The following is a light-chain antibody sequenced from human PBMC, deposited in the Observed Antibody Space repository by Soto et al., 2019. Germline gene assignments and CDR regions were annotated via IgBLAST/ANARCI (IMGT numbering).Light chain of an antibody. J-gene: IGKJ5*01. V-gene: IGKV3-20*01. Sequence: EIVLTQSPGTLSLYPGERATLSCRASQSVSSSYLAWYQRKPGQAPRHLIYGASSRATGIPDRFSGSGSGTDFTLTISRLEPEDFAVYYCQQYGSSPRTFGQGTRLEMK. CDR3: QQYGSSPRT. CDR1: QSVSSSY. CDR2: GAS.